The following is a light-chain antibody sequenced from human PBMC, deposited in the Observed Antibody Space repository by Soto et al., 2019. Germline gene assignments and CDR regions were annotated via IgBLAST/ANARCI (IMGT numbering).Light chain of an antibody. CDR3: QQLNSYPLT. V-gene: IGKV1-9*01. CDR1: QGISSY. CDR2: AAS. Sequence: IQLTQSPSSLSASVGDRVTITCRASQGISSYLAWYQQKPGKAPKLLIYAASTLQSGVPSRFSGSGSGKDFTLTLSSLQTEDFATYYCQQLNSYPLTFDQGTRLEIK. J-gene: IGKJ5*01.